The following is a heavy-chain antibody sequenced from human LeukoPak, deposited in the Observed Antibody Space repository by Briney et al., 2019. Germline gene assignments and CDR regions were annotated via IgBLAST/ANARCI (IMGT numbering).Heavy chain of an antibody. CDR3: ARTRGSHISMAYLDY. V-gene: IGHV3-48*03. J-gene: IGHJ4*02. D-gene: IGHD2/OR15-2a*01. Sequence: PGGSLRLSCAASGFTFSNYEMHWVRQAPGKGLEWVSYISSSGSDIYYADSVKGRFTISRDNAKNSLYLHMNSLRAEDTAVYYCARTRGSHISMAYLDYWGQGTLVTVSS. CDR1: GFTFSNYE. CDR2: ISSSGSDI.